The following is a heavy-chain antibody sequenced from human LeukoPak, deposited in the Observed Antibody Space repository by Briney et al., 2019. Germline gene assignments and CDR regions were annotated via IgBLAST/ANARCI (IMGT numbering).Heavy chain of an antibody. CDR2: IDTRGSGD. Sequence: PGGSLRLSCAASGFTFSSSSMNWVRQAPGKGLEWVSSIDTRGSGDYYADSVKGRFTISRDNARNSLYLQMNSLRAEDMAVYHCAREGSIHQDLDYWGQGTLVTVSS. V-gene: IGHV3-21*01. CDR3: AREGSIHQDLDY. J-gene: IGHJ4*02. D-gene: IGHD2-2*01. CDR1: GFTFSSSS.